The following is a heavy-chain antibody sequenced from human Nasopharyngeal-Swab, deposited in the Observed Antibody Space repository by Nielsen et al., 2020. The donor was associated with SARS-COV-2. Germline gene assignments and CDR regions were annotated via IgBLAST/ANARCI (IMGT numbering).Heavy chain of an antibody. CDR2: ISTDGSGT. D-gene: IGHD2-15*01. CDR3: ARREGFCSGGTCYLDY. Sequence: GESLKISCSASGFTFSSYWMHWVRQLPGKGLVRVSRISTDGSGTNYADSVKGRFTVSRDNAKNTLYLQMNSLRAEDTAVYYCARREGFCSGGTCYLDYWGQGTLVTVSS. CDR1: GFTFSSYW. J-gene: IGHJ4*02. V-gene: IGHV3-74*01.